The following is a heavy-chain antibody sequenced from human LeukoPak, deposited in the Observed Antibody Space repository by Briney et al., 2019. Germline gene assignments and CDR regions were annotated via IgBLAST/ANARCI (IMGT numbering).Heavy chain of an antibody. CDR2: FDPEDGET. CDR3: ATSNYVAAALGYFDY. J-gene: IGHJ4*02. V-gene: IGHV1-24*01. Sequence: ASVKVSCKVSGYTLTELSMHWARQAPGKGLEWMGGFDPEDGETIYAQKFQGRVTMTEDTSTDTAYMELRSLRSDDTAVYYCATSNYVAAALGYFDYWGQGTLVTVSS. CDR1: GYTLTELS. D-gene: IGHD6-13*01.